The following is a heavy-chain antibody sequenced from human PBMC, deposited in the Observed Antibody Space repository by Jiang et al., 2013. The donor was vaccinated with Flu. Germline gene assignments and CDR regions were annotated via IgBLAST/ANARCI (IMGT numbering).Heavy chain of an antibody. CDR3: ARTGGGDGGYDY. D-gene: IGHD5-12*01. J-gene: IGHJ4*02. CDR2: INPSSGGT. V-gene: IGHV1-2*02. Sequence: INPSSGGTDYAQNFQGRVTMTRDTSISTAYMELSRLRSDDTTVYYCARTGGGDGGYDYWGQGTLVTVSS.